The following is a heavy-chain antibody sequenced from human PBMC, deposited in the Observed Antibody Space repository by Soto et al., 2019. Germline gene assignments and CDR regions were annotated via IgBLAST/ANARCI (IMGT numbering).Heavy chain of an antibody. D-gene: IGHD6-13*01. V-gene: IGHV4-59*08. CDR1: GGSISSYY. Sequence: QVQLQESGPALVKPSETLSLTCTVSGGSISSYYWSWIRQPPGKGLEWIGYIYYSGSTNYNPSLKSRVTISVDTSKNQFSLKLSSVTAADTAVYYCARRIADNESDAFDIWGQGTMVTVSS. J-gene: IGHJ3*02. CDR3: ARRIADNESDAFDI. CDR2: IYYSGST.